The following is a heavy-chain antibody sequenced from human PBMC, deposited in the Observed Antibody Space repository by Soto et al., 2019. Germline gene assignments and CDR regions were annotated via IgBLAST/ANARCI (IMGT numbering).Heavy chain of an antibody. Sequence: QLQLQASGPGLVKPSETLSLTCTVSGGFISSSSYYWGWIRQPPGKGLEWIGSIYYSGSSYYNLSLKGRATISAATSKNQCSLTLSSVTADYTAVYYCATTRAVWFDRWGQGTLVTDSS. V-gene: IGHV4-39*01. D-gene: IGHD6-19*01. CDR3: ATTRAVWFDR. CDR1: GGFISSSSYY. CDR2: IYYSGSS. J-gene: IGHJ5*02.